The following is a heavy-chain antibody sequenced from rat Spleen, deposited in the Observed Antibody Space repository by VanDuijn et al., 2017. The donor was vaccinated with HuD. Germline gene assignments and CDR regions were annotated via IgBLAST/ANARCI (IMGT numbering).Heavy chain of an antibody. CDR1: GFTFSDYY. V-gene: IGHV5-29*01. D-gene: IGHD1-9*01. CDR2: ISFDGGRN. CDR3: AGHGYNSCFDY. Sequence: EGQLVESDGGLVQPGRSLKLSCAASGFTFSDYYMAWVRQAPTKGLEWVATISFDGGRNFYRDSVKGRFTISRDNAKRSLYLQMDSLSSEDTATYYCAGHGYNSCFDYLGQGVTGTVSS. J-gene: IGHJ2*01.